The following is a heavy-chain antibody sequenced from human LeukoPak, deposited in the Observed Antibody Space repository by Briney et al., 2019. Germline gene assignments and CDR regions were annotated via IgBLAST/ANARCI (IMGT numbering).Heavy chain of an antibody. D-gene: IGHD4/OR15-4a*01. CDR3: ARALSPLTGTYYFDY. CDR2: IYISGST. CDR1: GASINSHY. J-gene: IGHJ4*02. V-gene: IGHV4-4*07. Sequence: PSETLSLTCSVSGASINSHYWTWIRQPAGKGLEWIGRIYISGSTNYSPSLKCRVTMSVDTSKNQFSLNLISVTAADTAVYYCARALSPLTGTYYFDYWGQGILVTVSS.